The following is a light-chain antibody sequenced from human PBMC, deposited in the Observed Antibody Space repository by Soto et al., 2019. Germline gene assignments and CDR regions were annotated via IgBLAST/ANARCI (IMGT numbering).Light chain of an antibody. Sequence: QSALTQPPSASGTPGQRVTISCSGSSSNIGSNTVNWYQQFPGTAPELLIYGNNRRPSGVPDRFSGSKSGTSASLAISGLQSEDEAEYYCAAWDDSLNAVVFGGGTKLTVL. V-gene: IGLV1-44*01. J-gene: IGLJ2*01. CDR1: SSNIGSNT. CDR3: AAWDDSLNAVV. CDR2: GNN.